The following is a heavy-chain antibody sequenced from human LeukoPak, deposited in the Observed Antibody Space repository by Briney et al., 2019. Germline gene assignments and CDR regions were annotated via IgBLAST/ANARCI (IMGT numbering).Heavy chain of an antibody. CDR2: INEDGSTT. Sequence: GGSLRLSCAVSGFTFSSHWMHWVRQAPGKGLVWVSRINEDGSTTNDADSVKGRFTISRDNSKNTLYLQMNSLRAEDTAVYYCARPRTFWSGYPENYFDYWGQGTLVTVSS. CDR1: GFTFSSHW. J-gene: IGHJ4*02. D-gene: IGHD3-3*01. V-gene: IGHV3-74*01. CDR3: ARPRTFWSGYPENYFDY.